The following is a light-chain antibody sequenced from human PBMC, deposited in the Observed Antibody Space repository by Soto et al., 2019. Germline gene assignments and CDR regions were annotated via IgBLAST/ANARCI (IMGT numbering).Light chain of an antibody. Sequence: VVLTQSPGTLSLSPGERATPSCRASQSVSSNYLAWYQQIPGQAPRLLIYGASNRATGIPDRFSGSGSGTEFTLTISSLEPEDFAVYYCQQRSKWRTFGQGTKVDIK. J-gene: IGKJ1*01. CDR3: QQRSKWRT. V-gene: IGKV3D-20*02. CDR1: QSVSSNY. CDR2: GAS.